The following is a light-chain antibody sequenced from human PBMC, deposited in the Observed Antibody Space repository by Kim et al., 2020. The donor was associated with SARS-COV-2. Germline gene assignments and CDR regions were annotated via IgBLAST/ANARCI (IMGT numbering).Light chain of an antibody. CDR1: DSSLDRNA. V-gene: IGLV1-51*01. CDR3: GIWDRSLKTGL. CDR2: DNG. Sequence: QSVLTQPPSVSAAPGQTVTISCSGSDSSLDRNAVFWCQQFPGAAPKLVIYDNGNRPSGVPDRFIGSKSGTSATLTITGLETGDEADYYCGIWDRSLKTGLFGGGTQLTVL. J-gene: IGLJ2*01.